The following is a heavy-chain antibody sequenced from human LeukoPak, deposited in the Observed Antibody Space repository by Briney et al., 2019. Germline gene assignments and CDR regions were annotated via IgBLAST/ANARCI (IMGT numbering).Heavy chain of an antibody. CDR1: GFTFSSNG. D-gene: IGHD2-2*01. CDR3: THGSMYQLDY. CDR2: IIGGAGGT. J-gene: IGHJ4*02. V-gene: IGHV3-23*01. Sequence: GGSLRLSCAASGFTFSSNGMNWVRQAPGKGLEWVSGIIGGAGGTYYADSVKGRFTISRDNSKNTLYLQMNSLRAEDTAVYYCTHGSMYQLDYWGQGTLVTVSS.